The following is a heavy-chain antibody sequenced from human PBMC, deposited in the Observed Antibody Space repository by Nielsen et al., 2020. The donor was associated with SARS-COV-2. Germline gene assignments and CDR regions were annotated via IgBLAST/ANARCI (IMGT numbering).Heavy chain of an antibody. CDR2: IKQDGSEK. J-gene: IGHJ4*02. Sequence: GESLKISCAASGFTFSSYWMSWVRQAPGKGLEWVANIKQDGSEKYYVDSVKGRFTISRDNAKNSLYLQMNSLRAEDTAVYYCARPLYYYDSSGYPYWGQGTLATVSS. CDR3: ARPLYYYDSSGYPY. CDR1: GFTFSSYW. D-gene: IGHD3-22*01. V-gene: IGHV3-7*01.